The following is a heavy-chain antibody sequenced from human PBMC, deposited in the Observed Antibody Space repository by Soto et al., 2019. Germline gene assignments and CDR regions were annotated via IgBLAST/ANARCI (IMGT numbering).Heavy chain of an antibody. J-gene: IGHJ4*02. Sequence: PGQSLKISCKGSGYSFTSYWSGWVRQMPEKELKWMRIIYTGDSDTSYSPSFQGQVTISADKSISTAYLQWSSLKASDTVMYYCASLENYDDVWGSYRHWGQGTLVTVSS. CDR2: IYTGDSDT. CDR1: GYSFTSYW. D-gene: IGHD3-16*02. CDR3: ASLENYDDVWGSYRH. V-gene: IGHV5-51*01.